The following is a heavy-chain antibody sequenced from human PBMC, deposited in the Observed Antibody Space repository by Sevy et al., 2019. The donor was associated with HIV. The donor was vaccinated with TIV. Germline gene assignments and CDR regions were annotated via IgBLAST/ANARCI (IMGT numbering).Heavy chain of an antibody. Sequence: GGSLRLSCAASGFTFSDYYMTWIRQAPGKGLEWVSYISSSGSTKYYADSVKGRFTSSRDNAKNSLYLQVNSLRAEDTAVYYCARERGGIAARLMAYYYGMDVWGQGTTVTVSS. J-gene: IGHJ6*02. V-gene: IGHV3-11*01. CDR1: GFTFSDYY. CDR2: ISSSGSTK. CDR3: ARERGGIAARLMAYYYGMDV. D-gene: IGHD6-6*01.